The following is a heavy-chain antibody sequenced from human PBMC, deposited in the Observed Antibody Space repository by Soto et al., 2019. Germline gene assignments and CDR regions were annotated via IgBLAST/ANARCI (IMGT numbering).Heavy chain of an antibody. D-gene: IGHD3-10*01. CDR1: GFTFSSYG. CDR3: ARDRSMVRGGMFYDDAFDI. V-gene: IGHV3-33*01. CDR2: IWYDGSNK. Sequence: GGSLRLSCAASGFTFSSYGMHWVRQAPGKGLEWVAVIWYDGSNKYYADSVKGRFTISRDNSKNTLYLQMNSLRAEDTAVYYCARDRSMVRGGMFYDDAFDIWGQGTMVTVSS. J-gene: IGHJ3*02.